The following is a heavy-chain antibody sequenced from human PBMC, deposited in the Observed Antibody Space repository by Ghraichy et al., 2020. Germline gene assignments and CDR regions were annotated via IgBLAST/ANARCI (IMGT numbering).Heavy chain of an antibody. Sequence: GGSLRLSCAASGFTVRSNYMTWVRQAPGKGLEWVSIIYSGGSTYYADSVKGRFTISRDNSKNTLFLQMNSLRAEDTAVYYCARDSYWGWYYYGLDVWGQGTTVTVSS. CDR2: IYSGGST. J-gene: IGHJ6*02. D-gene: IGHD3-10*01. CDR1: GFTVRSNY. CDR3: ARDSYWGWYYYGLDV. V-gene: IGHV3-53*01.